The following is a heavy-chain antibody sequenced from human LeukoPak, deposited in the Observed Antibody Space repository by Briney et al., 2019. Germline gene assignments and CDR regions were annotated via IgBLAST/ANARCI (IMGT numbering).Heavy chain of an antibody. CDR3: ARDMWRRYYDSSGYLTPRDAFDI. CDR1: VCTFSSYA. V-gene: IGHV1-69*06. J-gene: IGHJ3*02. D-gene: IGHD3-22*01. Sequence: SVTVSCKSPVCTFSSYAISWVRQAPGQGLEWMGRIIPIFGTANYAQKFQGRVTITADKSTSTAYMELSSLRSEDTAVYYCARDMWRRYYDSSGYLTPRDAFDIWGQGTMVTVSS. CDR2: IIPIFGTA.